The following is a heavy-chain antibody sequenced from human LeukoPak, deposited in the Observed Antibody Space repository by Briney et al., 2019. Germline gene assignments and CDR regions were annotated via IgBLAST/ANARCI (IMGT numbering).Heavy chain of an antibody. CDR1: GFTFSSYG. J-gene: IGHJ4*02. Sequence: GRSLRLSCAASGFTFSSYGMHWVRQAPGKGLEWVAVIWYDGSNKYYADSVKGRFTISRDNSKNTLYLQMNSLRAEDTAVYYCARAPWYYDTSGYLYYWGQGTLVTVSP. CDR3: ARAPWYYDTSGYLYY. D-gene: IGHD3-22*01. V-gene: IGHV3-33*01. CDR2: IWYDGSNK.